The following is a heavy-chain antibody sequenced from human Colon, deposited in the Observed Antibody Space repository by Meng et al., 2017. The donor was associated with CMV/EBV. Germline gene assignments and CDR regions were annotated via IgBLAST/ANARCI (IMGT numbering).Heavy chain of an antibody. CDR1: EFSLSTYC. CDR2: IYNDGSNE. V-gene: IGHV3-74*01. Sequence: GGSLRLSCAISEFSLSTYCIHWVRQVPGKGLVWVARIYNDGSNEKYADSVKGRVTIFSDTAKNSFFLHMNSLRGEDSAMYYCARSLKASYSSGCSTTLEYWGQGTLVTVSS. CDR3: ARSLKASYSSGCSTTLEY. D-gene: IGHD3-22*01. J-gene: IGHJ4*02.